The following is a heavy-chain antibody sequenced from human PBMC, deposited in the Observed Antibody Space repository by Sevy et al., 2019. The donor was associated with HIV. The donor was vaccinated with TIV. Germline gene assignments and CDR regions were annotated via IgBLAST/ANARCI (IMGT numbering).Heavy chain of an antibody. J-gene: IGHJ4*02. CDR3: AAAAGTDILGYYFGS. CDR1: GDSIISSHW. V-gene: IGHV4-4*02. CDR2: MYHRGTT. D-gene: IGHD6-25*01. Sequence: SETLSLTCTVSGDSIISSHWWSWFRQTPGKGLEWIGDMYHRGTTNYNPSLKTRVIISVDKSKNQFFLKLPSVTAADTAVYYCAAAAGTDILGYYFGSWGQGSSVTVSS.